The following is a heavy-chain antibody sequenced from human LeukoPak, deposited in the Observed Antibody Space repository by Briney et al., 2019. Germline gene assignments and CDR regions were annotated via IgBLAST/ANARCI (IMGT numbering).Heavy chain of an antibody. V-gene: IGHV4-34*01. CDR3: ARQTRMIVVVPDWFDP. CDR1: GGSFSGYY. Sequence: SETLSLTCAVYGGSFSGYYWSWIRQPPGKGLEWIGEINHSGSTNYNPSLKSRVTISVDTSKNQFSLKLSSVTAADTAVYYCARQTRMIVVVPDWFDPWGQGTLVTVSS. J-gene: IGHJ5*02. CDR2: INHSGST. D-gene: IGHD3-22*01.